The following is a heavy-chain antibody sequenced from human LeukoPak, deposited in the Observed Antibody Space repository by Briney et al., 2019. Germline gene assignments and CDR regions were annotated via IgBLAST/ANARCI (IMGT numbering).Heavy chain of an antibody. V-gene: IGHV3-21*01. CDR1: GFSFTSYT. CDR3: ARDVVTATLYYYYGMDV. CDR2: ISSTSKSI. Sequence: GGSLRLSCAASGFSFTSYTINWVRQPPGRGLEWVSPISSTSKSIHYADSLKGRFTVSRDNAKNSLYLQMNSLRAEDTAVYYCARDVVTATLYYYYGMDVWGQGTTVTVSS. J-gene: IGHJ6*02. D-gene: IGHD2-21*02.